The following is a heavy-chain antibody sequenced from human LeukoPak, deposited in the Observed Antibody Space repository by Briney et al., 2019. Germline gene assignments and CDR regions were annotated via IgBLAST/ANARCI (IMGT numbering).Heavy chain of an antibody. J-gene: IGHJ5*02. Sequence: SETLSLTCTVSGGSISSYYWSWIRQPPGKGLEWIGYMYYSGSSNYNPSLKSRGTISVDTSKNQFSLKLISVTAAETDVYYCARLVSGNYGWFDPWGQGTLVTVSS. CDR3: ARLVSGNYGWFDP. CDR2: MYYSGSS. CDR1: GGSISSYY. D-gene: IGHD1-7*01. V-gene: IGHV4-59*08.